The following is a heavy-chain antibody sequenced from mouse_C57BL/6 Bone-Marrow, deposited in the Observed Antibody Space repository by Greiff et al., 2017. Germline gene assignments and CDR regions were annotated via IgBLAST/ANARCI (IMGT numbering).Heavy chain of an antibody. CDR3: AREASYYFGSSWFAY. D-gene: IGHD1-1*01. Sequence: VQLQQSGAELARPGASVKLSCKASGYTFTSYGISWVKQRTGQGLEWIGEIDPRSGNTYYNEKFKGKATLTADKSSSTAYMELRSLTSEDSAVYFCAREASYYFGSSWFAYWGQGTLVTVSA. J-gene: IGHJ3*01. CDR1: GYTFTSYG. V-gene: IGHV1-81*01. CDR2: IDPRSGNT.